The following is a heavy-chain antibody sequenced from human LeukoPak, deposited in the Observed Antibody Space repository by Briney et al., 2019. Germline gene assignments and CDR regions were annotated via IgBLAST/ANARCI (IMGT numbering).Heavy chain of an antibody. CDR1: GYTFTGYY. CDR3: ARDIAAAGTGWFDP. V-gene: IGHV1-2*02. D-gene: IGHD6-13*01. J-gene: IGHJ5*02. CDR2: INPNSGGT. Sequence: ASVKVSCKASGYTFTGYYMHWVRQAPGQGLEWMGWINPNSGGTNYAQKFQGRVTMTRGTSISTAYMELSRLRSDDTAVYYCARDIAAAGTGWFDPWGQGTLVTVSS.